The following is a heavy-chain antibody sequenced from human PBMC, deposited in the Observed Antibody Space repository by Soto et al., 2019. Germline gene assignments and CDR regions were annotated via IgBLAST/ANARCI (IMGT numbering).Heavy chain of an antibody. D-gene: IGHD6-13*01. CDR3: AKQRIAAAGTGY. CDR2: ISGIVGST. CDR1: GFTFSSYA. V-gene: IGHV3-23*01. Sequence: EVQLLESGGGLVQPGGSLRLSCPASGFTFSSYAMNWARQAPGKGLEWFSAISGIVGSTYYSDSVKGRFTIYRDNSKNTLYLQMNSLRAEDTAVYYCAKQRIAAAGTGYWGQGTLVTVSS. J-gene: IGHJ4*02.